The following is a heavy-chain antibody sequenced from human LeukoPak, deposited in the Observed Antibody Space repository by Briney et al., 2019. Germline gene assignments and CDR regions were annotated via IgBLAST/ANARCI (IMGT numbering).Heavy chain of an antibody. CDR3: ARGGGDY. D-gene: IGHD3-10*01. Sequence: GGSLRLSCTASGFIFGDYWLSWVRQAPGRGLEWLATIKQDGSEKSYVDSVKGRFIISRNNTKKSLSLQTNSLRGDDTAVYYCARGGGDYWGQGTLVTVSS. CDR2: IKQDGSEK. J-gene: IGHJ4*02. V-gene: IGHV3-7*01. CDR1: GFIFGDYW.